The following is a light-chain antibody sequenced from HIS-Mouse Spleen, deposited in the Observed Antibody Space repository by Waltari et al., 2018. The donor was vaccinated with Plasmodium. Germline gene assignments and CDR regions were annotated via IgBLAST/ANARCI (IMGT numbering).Light chain of an antibody. CDR3: QQSYSTPPT. CDR2: AAS. Sequence: DLQMTQSPSSLSASVGDRVTITCRASQSISSYLNCYQQKPGKAPKLLIYAASSLQSGVPSRFSGSGSGTDFTLTISSLQPEDFATYYCQQSYSTPPTFGGGTKVEIK. J-gene: IGKJ4*01. CDR1: QSISSY. V-gene: IGKV1-39*01.